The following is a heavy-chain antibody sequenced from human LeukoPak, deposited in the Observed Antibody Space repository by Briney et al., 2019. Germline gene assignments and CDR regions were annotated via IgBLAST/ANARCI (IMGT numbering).Heavy chain of an antibody. V-gene: IGHV3-53*01. D-gene: IGHD5-24*01. Sequence: GGSLRLSCAASGFTVNSNYMSWVRQAPGKGLEWVSVIYSGGSTYYADSVKGRFTISRDNSKNTLYLQMNSLRAEDTAVYYCARGGMATIFDYWGQGTLVTVSS. CDR1: GFTVNSNY. J-gene: IGHJ4*02. CDR2: IYSGGST. CDR3: ARGGMATIFDY.